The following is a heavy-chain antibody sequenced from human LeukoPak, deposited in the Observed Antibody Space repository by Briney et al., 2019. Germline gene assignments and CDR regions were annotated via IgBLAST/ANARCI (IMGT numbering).Heavy chain of an antibody. Sequence: GGSLRHSCAASGYTFSSHAIRWVRQAPGKGLEWVSAISGSGGSTYYADSVKGRFTISRDNSKNTLFLQMNSLRAGDTAVYYCSKVAPVTTVITYLDYWGQGAPVTVSS. CDR3: SKVAPVTTVITYLDY. D-gene: IGHD4-17*01. CDR1: GYTFSSHA. J-gene: IGHJ4*02. CDR2: ISGSGGST. V-gene: IGHV3-23*01.